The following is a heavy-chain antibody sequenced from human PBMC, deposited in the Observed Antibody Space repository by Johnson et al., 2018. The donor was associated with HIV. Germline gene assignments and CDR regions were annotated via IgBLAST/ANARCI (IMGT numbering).Heavy chain of an antibody. CDR3: ATGYSGSPLGDTFDI. V-gene: IGHV3-64*04. CDR2: ISSSGSTI. Sequence: QVQLVESGGGLVQPRGSLRLSCAASGFTFSTYAMHWVRQAPGKGLEYVSAISSSGSTIYYADSVKGRFTISRDNAKNSLYLQMNSLRAEDTAVYYCATGYSGSPLGDTFDICGQGTMGTVSS. D-gene: IGHD1-26*01. CDR1: GFTFSTYA. J-gene: IGHJ3*02.